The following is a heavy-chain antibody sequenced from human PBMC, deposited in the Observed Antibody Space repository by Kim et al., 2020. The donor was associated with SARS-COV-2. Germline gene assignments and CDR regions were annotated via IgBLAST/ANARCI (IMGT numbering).Heavy chain of an antibody. CDR3: ARTYYDILTGYWGYYYYGMDV. CDR1: GFTFSSYS. CDR2: ISSSSSYI. Sequence: GGSLRLSCAASGFTFSSYSMNWVRQAPGKGLEWVSSISSSSSYIYYADSVKGRFTISRDNAKNSLYLQMNSLRAEDTAVYYCARTYYDILTGYWGYYYYGMDVWGQGTTVTVSS. D-gene: IGHD3-9*01. J-gene: IGHJ6*02. V-gene: IGHV3-21*01.